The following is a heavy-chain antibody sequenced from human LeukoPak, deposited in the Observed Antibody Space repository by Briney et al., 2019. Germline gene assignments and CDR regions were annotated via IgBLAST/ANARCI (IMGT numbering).Heavy chain of an antibody. CDR2: TYYRSKWYY. J-gene: IGHJ4*02. CDR1: GDSVSSNSAV. CDR3: VRDPVGGSTIFDC. V-gene: IGHV6-1*01. Sequence: SQTLLLTCVISGDSVSSNSAVWNWIRQSPSRGLEWLGRTYYRSKWYYDYSVAVKSRVTINPDTSKNQFSLQLSSVTPEDTAVYYCVRDPVGGSTIFDCWGQGTLVTVSS. D-gene: IGHD1-26*01.